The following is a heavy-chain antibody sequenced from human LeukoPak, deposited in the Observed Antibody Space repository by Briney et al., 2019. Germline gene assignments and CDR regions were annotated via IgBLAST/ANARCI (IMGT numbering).Heavy chain of an antibody. CDR1: GFTFSSYG. J-gene: IGHJ4*02. D-gene: IGHD2-8*01. CDR3: ARGPTNGQAFDY. V-gene: IGHV3-7*01. CDR2: IREDGSEK. Sequence: GGSLRPSCAASGFTFSSYGMSWVRQAPGKGLEWVASIREDGSEKTSVDSVKGRFTISRDNAKNSLYLQMDSLRAEDTAVYYCARGPTNGQAFDYWGQGTLVSVSS.